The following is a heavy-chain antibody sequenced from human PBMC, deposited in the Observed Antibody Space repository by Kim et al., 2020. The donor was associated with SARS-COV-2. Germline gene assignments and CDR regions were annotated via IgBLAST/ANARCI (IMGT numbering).Heavy chain of an antibody. CDR2: ISSSSSYT. CDR3: ARSVAGKDLYYGMDV. D-gene: IGHD6-19*01. Sequence: GGSLRLSCAASGFTFSDYYMSWIRQAPGKGLEWVSYISSSSSYTNYADSVKGRFTISRDNAKNSLYLQMNSLRAEDTAVYYCARSVAGKDLYYGMDVWGQGTTVTVSS. J-gene: IGHJ6*02. CDR1: GFTFSDYY. V-gene: IGHV3-11*03.